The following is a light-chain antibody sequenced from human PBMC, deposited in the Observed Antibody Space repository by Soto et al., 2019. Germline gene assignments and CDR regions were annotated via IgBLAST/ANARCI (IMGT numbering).Light chain of an antibody. V-gene: IGKV3-20*01. Sequence: EIVLTQSPFALSFSPVERSTLSFIASQSVSSSYLAWYQQKPGQPPRLLISGSSIRATGIPKRFSGSASGTNFTLTISSLEPEDFAVFYCQQYGSSPFTFGPGTKVDIK. CDR2: GSS. J-gene: IGKJ3*01. CDR1: QSVSSSY. CDR3: QQYGSSPFT.